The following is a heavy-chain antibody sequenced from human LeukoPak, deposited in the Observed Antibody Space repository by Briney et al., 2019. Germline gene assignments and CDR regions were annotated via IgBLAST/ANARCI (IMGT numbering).Heavy chain of an antibody. D-gene: IGHD6-19*01. CDR2: INSSSSYI. CDR1: GFSFSSYS. CDR3: ATGAQNIAVAGDGEYYFDY. Sequence: GGSLRLSCAASGFSFSSYSMNWVRQAPGKGLEWVSSINSSSSYIYYADSVKGRFTISRDNAKNSLYLQMNSLRAEDTAVYYCATGAQNIAVAGDGEYYFDYWGQGTLVTVSS. V-gene: IGHV3-21*01. J-gene: IGHJ4*02.